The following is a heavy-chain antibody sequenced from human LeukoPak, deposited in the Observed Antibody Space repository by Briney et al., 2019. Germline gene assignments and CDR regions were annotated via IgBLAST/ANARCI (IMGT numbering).Heavy chain of an antibody. CDR2: IYTSGST. Sequence: TLSLTCTVSGGSISSGSYYWSWIRQPAGKGLEWIGRIYTSGSTNYNPSLKSRVTISVDTSKNQFSLKLSSVTAADTAVYYCARPPITADAFDIWGQGTMVTVSS. J-gene: IGHJ3*02. CDR3: ARPPITADAFDI. D-gene: IGHD5-24*01. CDR1: GGSISSGSYY. V-gene: IGHV4-61*02.